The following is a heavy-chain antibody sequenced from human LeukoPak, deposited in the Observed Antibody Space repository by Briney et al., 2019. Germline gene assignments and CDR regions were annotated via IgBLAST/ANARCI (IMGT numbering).Heavy chain of an antibody. Sequence: SETLSLTCTVSGGSISSYYWSWIRQPPGKGLEWIGYIYYSGSTHCNLSLKTRVTISVDTSKNQFSLKLSSVTAADTAVYYCAREGEYGHGPFDYWGQGTLVTVSS. CDR1: GGSISSYY. J-gene: IGHJ4*02. CDR3: AREGEYGHGPFDY. V-gene: IGHV4-59*01. D-gene: IGHD3-16*01. CDR2: IYYSGST.